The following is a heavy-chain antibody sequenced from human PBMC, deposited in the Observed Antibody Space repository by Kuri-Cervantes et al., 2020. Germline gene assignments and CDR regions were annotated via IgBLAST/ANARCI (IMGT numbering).Heavy chain of an antibody. CDR1: GFTFSSYA. Sequence: GESLKISCAASGFTFSSYAMSWVRQAPRKGLEWVSAISGSGGSTYYADSVKGRFTISRDNSKNTLYLQMISLRAEDTAVYYCARGYSYADYWGQGTLVTVSS. J-gene: IGHJ4*02. CDR3: ARGYSYADY. D-gene: IGHD5-18*01. V-gene: IGHV3-23*01. CDR2: ISGSGGST.